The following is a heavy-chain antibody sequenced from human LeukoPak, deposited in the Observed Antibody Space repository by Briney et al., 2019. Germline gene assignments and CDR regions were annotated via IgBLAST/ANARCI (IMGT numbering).Heavy chain of an antibody. V-gene: IGHV1-69*06. Sequence: GASVKVSCKASGYTFTSYYMHWVRQAPGQGLEWMGGIIPIFGTANYAQKFQGRVTITADKSTSTAYMELSSLRSEDTAVYYCAREGITMVRGVIRREYYYYMDVWGKGTTVTVSS. CDR1: GYTFTSYY. CDR3: AREGITMVRGVIRREYYYYMDV. J-gene: IGHJ6*03. D-gene: IGHD3-10*01. CDR2: IIPIFGTA.